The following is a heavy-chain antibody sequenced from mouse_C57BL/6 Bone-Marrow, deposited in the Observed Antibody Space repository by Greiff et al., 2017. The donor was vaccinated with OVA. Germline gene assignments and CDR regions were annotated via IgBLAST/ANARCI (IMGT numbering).Heavy chain of an antibody. J-gene: IGHJ3*01. Sequence: EVQLVESGEGLVKPGGSLKLSCAASGFTFSSYAMSWVRQTPEKRLEWVAYISSGGDYIYYADTVKGRFTISRDNARNTLYLQMSSLKSEDTAMYYCTRDGGGFIKGSWFAYWGQGTLVTVSA. V-gene: IGHV5-9-1*02. CDR3: TRDGGGFIKGSWFAY. D-gene: IGHD1-1*01. CDR1: GFTFSSYA. CDR2: ISSGGDYI.